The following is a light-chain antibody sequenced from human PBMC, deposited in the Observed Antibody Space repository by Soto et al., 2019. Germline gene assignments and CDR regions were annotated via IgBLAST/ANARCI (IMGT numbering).Light chain of an antibody. V-gene: IGLV1-44*01. CDR2: SNN. CDR3: AAWDGSLNGVL. Sequence: VLTQPPSASGTPGQRVTLSCSGSSSNIGTNTVNWYQQLPGSAPKFLIYSNNQRPSGVPDRFSGSKSGTSASLAISGLQPDDEADYYCAAWDGSLNGVLFGGGTKLTVL. J-gene: IGLJ2*01. CDR1: SSNIGTNT.